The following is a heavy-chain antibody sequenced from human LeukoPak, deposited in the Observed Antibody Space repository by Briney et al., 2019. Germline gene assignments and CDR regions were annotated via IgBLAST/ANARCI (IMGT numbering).Heavy chain of an antibody. V-gene: IGHV4-34*01. D-gene: IGHD3-22*01. CDR2: INHSGST. J-gene: IGHJ2*01. CDR1: AGSFSAYY. Sequence: PSETLSLTCAVYAGSFSAYYWSWIRQPPGKGLEWIGEINHSGSTNYNPSLKCRVTISVDTSKNQFSLKLSSVTAADTAVYYCARIYYDSSGYPPDWYFDLWGRGTLVTVSS. CDR3: ARIYYDSSGYPPDWYFDL.